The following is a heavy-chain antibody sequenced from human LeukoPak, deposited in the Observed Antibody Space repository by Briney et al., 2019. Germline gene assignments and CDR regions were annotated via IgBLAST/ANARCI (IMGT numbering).Heavy chain of an antibody. CDR1: GFTFTSSA. CDR3: AADKRGYSDGRT. Sequence: SVKVSCKACGFTFTSSAVQWVRQARGQGLEWIGWIVVGSGNTNYAQKFQERVTITRDMSTSTAYMELSSLRSEDTAVYYCAADKRGYSDGRTGGQGTLVTVSS. J-gene: IGHJ4*02. CDR2: IVVGSGNT. V-gene: IGHV1-58*01. D-gene: IGHD5-18*01.